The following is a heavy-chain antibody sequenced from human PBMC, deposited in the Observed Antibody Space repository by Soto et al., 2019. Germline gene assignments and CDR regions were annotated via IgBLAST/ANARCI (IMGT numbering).Heavy chain of an antibody. Sequence: SETLSLTCAVYGGSFSGYYWSWIRQPPGKGLEWIGEINHSGSTNYNPSLKSRVTISVDTSKNQFSLKLSSVTAADTAVYYCARGRDYYGSGSYYLTFFDYWGQGTLVTVPQ. CDR1: GGSFSGYY. CDR2: INHSGST. V-gene: IGHV4-34*01. J-gene: IGHJ4*02. CDR3: ARGRDYYGSGSYYLTFFDY. D-gene: IGHD3-10*01.